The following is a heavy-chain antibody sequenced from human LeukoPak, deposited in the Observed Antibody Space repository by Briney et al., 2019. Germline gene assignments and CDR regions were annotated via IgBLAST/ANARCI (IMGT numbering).Heavy chain of an antibody. CDR3: ARVWGDAFDI. D-gene: IGHD3-16*01. CDR2: IYYSGST. V-gene: IGHV4-59*01. CDR1: GGSIRSYY. J-gene: IGHJ3*02. Sequence: SETLSLTCTVSGGSIRSYYWSWIRQPPGKGLEWIGYIYYSGSTNYNPSLKSRVTISVDTSKNQFSLKLSSVTAADTAVYYCARVWGDAFDIWGQGTMVTVSS.